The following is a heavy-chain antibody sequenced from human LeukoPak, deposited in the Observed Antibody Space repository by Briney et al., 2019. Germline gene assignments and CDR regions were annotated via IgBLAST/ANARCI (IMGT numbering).Heavy chain of an antibody. CDR1: GGSISSGDYY. D-gene: IGHD5-18*01. J-gene: IGHJ4*02. CDR3: AKASVDTAMVYY. CDR2: IYYSGST. Sequence: PSQTLSLTCTVSGGSISSGDYYWSWIRQPPGKGLEWIGYIYYSGSTYYNPSLKSRVTISVDTSKNQFSLKLSSVTAADTAVYYCAKASVDTAMVYYWGQGTLVTVS. V-gene: IGHV4-30-4*01.